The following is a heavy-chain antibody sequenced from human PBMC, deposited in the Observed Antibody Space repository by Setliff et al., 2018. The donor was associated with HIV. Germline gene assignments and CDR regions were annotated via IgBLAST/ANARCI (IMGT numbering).Heavy chain of an antibody. CDR1: GDSISRYC. Sequence: PSETLSPTCSVSGDSISRYCWSWIRQPPGKGLEWIGYIDYRGSTSYNPSLRSRVTISEDTSKEQISLRLRFVTAADTAVYYCARGNTISEVVTTNWLDPWGQGILVTV. CDR2: IDYRGST. J-gene: IGHJ5*02. V-gene: IGHV4-59*01. CDR3: ARGNTISEVVTTNWLDP. D-gene: IGHD3-3*01.